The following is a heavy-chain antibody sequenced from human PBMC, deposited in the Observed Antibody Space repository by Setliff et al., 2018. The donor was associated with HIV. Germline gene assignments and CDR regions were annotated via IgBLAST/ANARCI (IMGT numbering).Heavy chain of an antibody. CDR2: RFYSGNA. V-gene: IGHV4-59*08. Sequence: SETLSLTCSVSGGGSISSQYWSWIRQPPGKGLEWIGGRFYSGNADYNPSLKSRVTISIDTSKNQFSLKLSSVTAADTAVYYCARTWELPPVYGMDVWGQGTTVTVSS. D-gene: IGHD1-26*01. J-gene: IGHJ6*02. CDR1: GGGSISSQY. CDR3: ARTWELPPVYGMDV.